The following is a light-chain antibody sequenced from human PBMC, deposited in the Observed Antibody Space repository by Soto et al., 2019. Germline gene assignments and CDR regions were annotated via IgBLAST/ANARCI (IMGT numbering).Light chain of an antibody. CDR2: DVN. J-gene: IGLJ1*01. CDR3: CSYAGSYDYV. CDR1: TNDVDAYNY. V-gene: IGLV2-11*01. Sequence: QSVLPQPRSVSGSPGHSITISRTRSTNDVDAYNYVSWYQHNTGKAPKLLIYDVNKRPSGVPDRFSGSKFGNTASLTISGLQADDEATFYCCSYAGSYDYVFGTGTKGTGL.